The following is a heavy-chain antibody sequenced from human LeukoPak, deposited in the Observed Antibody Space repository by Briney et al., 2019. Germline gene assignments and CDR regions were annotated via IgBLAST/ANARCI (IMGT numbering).Heavy chain of an antibody. CDR3: ARGVSIAARRRDY. J-gene: IGHJ4*02. CDR2: INPNSGGT. CDR1: GYTFTGYY. D-gene: IGHD6-6*01. V-gene: IGHV1-2*02. Sequence: ASVKVSCKASGYTFTGYYMHWVRQAPGQGLEWMGWINPNSGGTNYAQKFQGRVTMTRDTSISTAYMELSRLRSDDTAVYCCARGVSIAARRRDYWGQGTLVTVSS.